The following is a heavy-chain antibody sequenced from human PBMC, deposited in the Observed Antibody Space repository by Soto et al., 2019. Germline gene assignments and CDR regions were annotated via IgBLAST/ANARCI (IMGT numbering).Heavy chain of an antibody. D-gene: IGHD5-12*01. CDR1: GFIFSNYA. J-gene: IGHJ4*02. CDR3: VKDFRVGYDWTHD. Sequence: DVQLLESGGDLVQPGGSLRLPCAASGFIFSNYAMSWVRQAPGKGLEWVSLIRGSGGPTNYADSVKGRFTVSRDNSKNILLLQMNSLRAGDTAVYYCVKDFRVGYDWTHDWGQGTLVTVSS. CDR2: IRGSGGPT. V-gene: IGHV3-23*01.